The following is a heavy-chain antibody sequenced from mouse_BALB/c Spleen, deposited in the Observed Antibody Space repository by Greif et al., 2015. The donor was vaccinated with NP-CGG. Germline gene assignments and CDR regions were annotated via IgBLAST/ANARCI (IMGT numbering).Heavy chain of an antibody. V-gene: IGHV1S81*02. CDR2: INPSNGGT. J-gene: IGHJ2*01. D-gene: IGHD1-1*01. CDR1: GYTFTSYY. Sequence: VQLQQSGAELVKPGASVKLSCKASGYTFTSYYMYWVKQRPGQGLEWIGGINPSNGGTNFNEKFKSKATLTVDKSSSTSYMQLSSLTSEDSAVYYCTRSCYYGPDYWGQGTTLTVSS. CDR3: TRSCYYGPDY.